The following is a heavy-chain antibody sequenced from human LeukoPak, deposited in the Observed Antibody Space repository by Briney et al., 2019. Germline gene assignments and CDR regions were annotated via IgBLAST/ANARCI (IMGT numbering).Heavy chain of an antibody. Sequence: GGSLRLSCAGSGFIVSSSYTSWVRQAPGKGLEWVSAIYSSGSTDYADSVRGRFTIARDTSKNMVYLQMNSLTAEDTAIYYCARRTGAAPGEFFLHWGQGTLVSVSS. J-gene: IGHJ1*01. V-gene: IGHV3-53*01. CDR2: IYSSGST. CDR1: GFIVSSSY. CDR3: ARRTGAAPGEFFLH. D-gene: IGHD6-19*01.